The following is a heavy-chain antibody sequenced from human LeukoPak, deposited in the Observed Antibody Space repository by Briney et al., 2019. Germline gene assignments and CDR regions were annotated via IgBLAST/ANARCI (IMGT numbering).Heavy chain of an antibody. D-gene: IGHD3-22*01. CDR2: ISYDGGNK. CDR3: ARDTSYYYDSSGYYPPDY. V-gene: IGHV3-30-3*01. CDR1: GFTFSSYA. J-gene: IGHJ4*02. Sequence: SGGSLRLSCAASGFTFSSYAMHWVRQAPGKGLEWVAVISYDGGNKYYADSVKGRFTISRDNSKNTLYLQMNSLRAEDTAVYYCARDTSYYYDSSGYYPPDYWGQGTLVTVSS.